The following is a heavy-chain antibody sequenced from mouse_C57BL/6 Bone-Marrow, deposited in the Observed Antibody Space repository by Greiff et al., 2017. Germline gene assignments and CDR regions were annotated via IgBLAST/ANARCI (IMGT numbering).Heavy chain of an antibody. CDR1: GYSITSGYY. D-gene: IGHD6-2*01. CDR2: ISYDGSN. Sequence: ESGPGLVKPSQSLSLTCSVTGYSITSGYYWNWIRQFPGNKLEWMGYISYDGSNNYNPSLKNRISITRDTSKNQFFLKLNSVTTEDTATXYCARDSLWYFDVWGTGTTVTVSS. J-gene: IGHJ1*03. CDR3: ARDSLWYFDV. V-gene: IGHV3-6*01.